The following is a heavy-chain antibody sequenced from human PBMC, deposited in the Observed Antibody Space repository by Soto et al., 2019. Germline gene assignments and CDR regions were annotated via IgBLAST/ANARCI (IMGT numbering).Heavy chain of an antibody. CDR1: GYTFTSNG. CDR2: ISAYNGNT. Sequence: GASVKVSCKDSGYTFTSNGISWVRQAPGQGLEWMGWISAYNGNTNYAQKLQGRVTMTTDTSTSTAYMELRSLRSDDTAVYYCARDLRGYCSSTSCYYFDYWGQGTLVTVSS. V-gene: IGHV1-18*01. CDR3: ARDLRGYCSSTSCYYFDY. D-gene: IGHD2-2*01. J-gene: IGHJ4*02.